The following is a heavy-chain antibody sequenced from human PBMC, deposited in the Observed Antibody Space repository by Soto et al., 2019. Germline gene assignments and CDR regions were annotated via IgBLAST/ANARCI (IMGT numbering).Heavy chain of an antibody. V-gene: IGHV4-59*08. D-gene: IGHD2-2*01. CDR3: ARLIVVVPAATPSWFDP. Sequence: SETLSLTCTVSGGSISSYYWSWIRQPAGKGLEWIGYIYYSGSTNYNPSLKSRVTISVDTSKNQFSLKLSSVTAADTAVYYCARLIVVVPAATPSWFDPWGQGTLVTVSS. CDR1: GGSISSYY. J-gene: IGHJ5*02. CDR2: IYYSGST.